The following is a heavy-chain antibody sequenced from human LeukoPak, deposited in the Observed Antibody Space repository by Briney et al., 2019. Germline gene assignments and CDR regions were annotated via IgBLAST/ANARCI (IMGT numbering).Heavy chain of an antibody. D-gene: IGHD2-8*01. V-gene: IGHV3-23*01. CDR3: VKSNWASYWYFDL. CDR1: GFTFSNYA. J-gene: IGHJ2*01. Sequence: GGSLRLSCAASGFTFSNYAMSWVRQAPGKGLECVSGISGSGSSTHYADSVKGRFTISRDNSKNTLFSQMNSLRAEDTAVYYCVKSNWASYWYFDLWGRGTLVTVSS. CDR2: ISGSGSST.